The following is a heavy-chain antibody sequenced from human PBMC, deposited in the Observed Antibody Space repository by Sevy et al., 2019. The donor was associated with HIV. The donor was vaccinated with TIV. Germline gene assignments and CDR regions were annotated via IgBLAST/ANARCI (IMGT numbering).Heavy chain of an antibody. CDR2: MNPNSGNT. CDR1: GYTFTSYD. V-gene: IGHV1-8*01. J-gene: IGHJ6*02. D-gene: IGHD3-22*01. Sequence: ASVKVSCKASGYTFTSYDINWVRQATGQGLEWMGWMNPNSGNTGYAQKFQGRVTMTRNTSISTAYMELGSLRSEDTAVYYCASSTLNYDSSGYYTTSYYYYGMDVWGQGTTVTVSS. CDR3: ASSTLNYDSSGYYTTSYYYYGMDV.